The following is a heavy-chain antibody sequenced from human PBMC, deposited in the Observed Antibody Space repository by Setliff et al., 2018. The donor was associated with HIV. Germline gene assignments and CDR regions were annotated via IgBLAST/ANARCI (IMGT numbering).Heavy chain of an antibody. Sequence: PGGSLRLSCAASGFTFSSYGMHRVRQAPGKGLEWVAFIRYDGSNKYYADSVKGRFTISRDNSKNTLYLQMNSLRAEDTAVYYCAKDNGRYFDRGWFDPWGQGALVTVSS. CDR1: GFTFSSYG. CDR2: IRYDGSNK. J-gene: IGHJ5*02. CDR3: AKDNGRYFDRGWFDP. D-gene: IGHD3-9*01. V-gene: IGHV3-30*02.